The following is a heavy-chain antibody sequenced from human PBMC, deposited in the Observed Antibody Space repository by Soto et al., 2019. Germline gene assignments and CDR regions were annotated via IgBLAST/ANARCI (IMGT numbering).Heavy chain of an antibody. V-gene: IGHV3-30-3*01. CDR1: GFTFSSYA. CDR2: ISYDGSNK. CDR3: ARDFDY. Sequence: QVQLVESGGGVVQPGRSLRLSCAASGFTFSSYAMHWVRQAPGKGLEWVAVISYDGSNKDYADSVKGRFTISRDNSKNTRYLQMNSLRAEDTAVYYCARDFDYWGQGTLVTVSS. J-gene: IGHJ4*02.